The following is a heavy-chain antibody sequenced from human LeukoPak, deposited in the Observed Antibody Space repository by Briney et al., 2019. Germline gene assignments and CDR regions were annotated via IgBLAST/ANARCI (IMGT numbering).Heavy chain of an antibody. CDR1: GGTFSNYA. CDR2: IIPIFGTA. D-gene: IGHD4-23*01. CDR3: ARGWLAETTVVAPYNY. J-gene: IGHJ4*02. Sequence: SVKVSCKASGGTFSNYAINWVRQAPGQGLEWMGGIIPIFGTAHYSQKFQGRVTITAVDSMSTAYMELSSLRSDDTAVYFCARGWLAETTVVAPYNYWGQGTLVTVSS. V-gene: IGHV1-69*01.